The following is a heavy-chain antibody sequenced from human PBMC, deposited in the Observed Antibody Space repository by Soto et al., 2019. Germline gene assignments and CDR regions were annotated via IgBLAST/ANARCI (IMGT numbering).Heavy chain of an antibody. V-gene: IGHV1-69*13. J-gene: IGHJ4*02. Sequence: GXSVKVSSKASGCAFSSYAISWVRQAPGQGLEWMGGIIPIFGTANYAQKFQGRVTITADESTSTAYMELSSLRSEDTAVYYCAREQQLARFDYWGQGTLVTVSS. CDR2: IIPIFGTA. CDR3: AREQQLARFDY. CDR1: GCAFSSYA. D-gene: IGHD6-13*01.